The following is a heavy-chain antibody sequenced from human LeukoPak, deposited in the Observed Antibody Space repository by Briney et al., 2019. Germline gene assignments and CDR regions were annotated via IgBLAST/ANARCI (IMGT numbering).Heavy chain of an antibody. CDR2: ISPYNENR. CDR3: AREESIGRYQFLHDY. J-gene: IGHJ4*02. V-gene: IGHV1-18*01. Sequence: ASVKVSCKASGYTFIRNGISWVRQAPGQGLECMGWISPYNENRKYLQKLQGRVTLSTDTSTSTAYMELRSLTSDDTAVYYCAREESIGRYQFLHDYWGQGTLVTVSS. D-gene: IGHD1-26*01. CDR1: GYTFIRNG.